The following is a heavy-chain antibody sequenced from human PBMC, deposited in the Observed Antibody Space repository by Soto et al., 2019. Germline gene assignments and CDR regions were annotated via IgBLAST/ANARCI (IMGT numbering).Heavy chain of an antibody. V-gene: IGHV3-7*05. CDR3: ARDLGAPGRGSAVGYYSHYGMDV. D-gene: IGHD2-2*01. J-gene: IGHJ6*02. CDR2: IKEDGSEK. Sequence: EVQLVESGGGLVQPGGSLRLSCAASEFTFSSYWMNWVRQAPGKGLEWVANIKEDGSEKYYVDSVKGRFTISRDNAKNSLDLQMNSLRGEDTAVYYCARDLGAPGRGSAVGYYSHYGMDVWGQGTTVTVSS. CDR1: EFTFSSYW.